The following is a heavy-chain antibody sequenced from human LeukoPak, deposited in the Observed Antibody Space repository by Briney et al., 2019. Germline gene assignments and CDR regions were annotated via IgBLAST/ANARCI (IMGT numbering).Heavy chain of an antibody. V-gene: IGHV4-4*09. CDR2: VYTSGST. CDR1: GGSVSDFF. J-gene: IGHJ4*02. Sequence: SEILSLTCTVSGGSVSDFFCSWIRQPPGKGLEWIGYVYTSGSTNFNPSLRSRVTISVDTSKNQFSLKLTSVTAADTAVYYCARRRTGSNPFDSWGQGTLVTVSS. D-gene: IGHD2-15*01. CDR3: ARRRTGSNPFDS.